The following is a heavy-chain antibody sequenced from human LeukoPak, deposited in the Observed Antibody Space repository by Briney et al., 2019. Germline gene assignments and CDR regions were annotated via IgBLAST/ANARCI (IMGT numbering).Heavy chain of an antibody. J-gene: IGHJ6*03. D-gene: IGHD6-19*01. Sequence: GGSLRLSCAASGFTFSSYAMSWVRQAPGKVLEWVSAISGSGGSTYYADSVKGRFTISRDNSKNTLYLQMNSLRAEDTAVYYCARDQPGWRKTKYYYYYMDVWGKGTTVTVSS. CDR1: GFTFSSYA. CDR2: ISGSGGST. V-gene: IGHV3-23*01. CDR3: ARDQPGWRKTKYYYYYMDV.